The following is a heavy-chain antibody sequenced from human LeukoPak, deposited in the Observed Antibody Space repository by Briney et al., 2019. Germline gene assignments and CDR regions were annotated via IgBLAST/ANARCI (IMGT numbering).Heavy chain of an antibody. D-gene: IGHD4-17*01. CDR3: ARDDYGDYFDY. V-gene: IGHV4-59*01. Sequence: SETLSLTCTVSGGSISSYYWSWIRQPPGKGLEWIGYIYYSGGTNYNPSLKSRVTISVDTSKNQFSLKLSSVTAADTAVYYCARDDYGDYFDYWGQGTLVTVSS. J-gene: IGHJ4*02. CDR1: GGSISSYY. CDR2: IYYSGGT.